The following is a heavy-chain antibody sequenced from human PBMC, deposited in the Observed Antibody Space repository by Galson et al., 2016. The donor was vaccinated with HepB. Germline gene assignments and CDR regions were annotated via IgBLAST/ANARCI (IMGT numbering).Heavy chain of an antibody. J-gene: IGHJ4*02. D-gene: IGHD1-26*01. CDR1: GLSVSTYH. V-gene: IGHV3-53*01. CDR3: ARAPQSGSKVKALDS. Sequence: SLRLSCAASGLSVSTYHLTWVRQAPGKGLEWVSVIYSGDHTFYADSVKGRFTVSRDNSRNTLYLQMNSLRAEDAARYYCARAPQSGSKVKALDSWGQGTLVTVSS. CDR2: IYSGDHT.